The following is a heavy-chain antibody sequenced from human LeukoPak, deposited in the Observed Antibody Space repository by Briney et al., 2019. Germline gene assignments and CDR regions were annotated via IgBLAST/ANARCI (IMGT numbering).Heavy chain of an antibody. J-gene: IGHJ5*02. Sequence: PSETLSLTCTVSGYSISSGHYWGWIRQPPGKGLEWIGSMYHSGSTYYNPPLKSRVAISEDTSKNQFSLKLRSVTAADTAVYYCARGPRFGELLWHWFDPWGQGTLVTVSS. CDR3: ARGPRFGELLWHWFDP. D-gene: IGHD3-10*01. CDR2: MYHSGST. V-gene: IGHV4-38-2*02. CDR1: GYSISSGHY.